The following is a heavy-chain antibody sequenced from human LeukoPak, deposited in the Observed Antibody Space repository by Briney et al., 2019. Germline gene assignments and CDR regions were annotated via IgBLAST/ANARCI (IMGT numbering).Heavy chain of an antibody. D-gene: IGHD3-10*01. CDR3: ARELRGSRYKPDY. CDR1: GYTFTGYY. CDR2: INPNSGGT. J-gene: IGHJ4*02. Sequence: GASVKVSCKASGYTFTGYYMHWVRQAPGQGLEWMGRINPNSGGTNYARKFQGRVTMTRDTSISTAYMELSRLRSDDTAVYYCARELRGSRYKPDYWGQGTLVTVSS. V-gene: IGHV1-2*06.